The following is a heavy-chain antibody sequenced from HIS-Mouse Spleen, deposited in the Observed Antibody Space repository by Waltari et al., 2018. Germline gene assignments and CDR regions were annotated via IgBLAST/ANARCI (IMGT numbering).Heavy chain of an antibody. V-gene: IGHV1-18*01. D-gene: IGHD3-3*01. J-gene: IGHJ5*02. CDR2: ISAYNGNT. CDR1: GYPFTSHG. CDR3: ARSESRFLEWLDWFDP. Sequence: QVQLVQSGGEVKKPGASVKVACKASGYPFTSHGISWVRQAPGQGLEWMGWISAYNGNTNYAQQLQGRVTMTTDTSTSTAYMELRSLRSDDTAVYYCARSESRFLEWLDWFDPWGQGTLVTVSS.